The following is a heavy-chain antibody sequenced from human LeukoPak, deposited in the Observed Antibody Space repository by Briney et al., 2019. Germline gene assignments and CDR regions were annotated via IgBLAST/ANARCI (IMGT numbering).Heavy chain of an antibody. CDR1: GFTLSSYW. V-gene: IGHV3-7*04. CDR3: ARGFRGGDSEGFDY. D-gene: IGHD2-21*02. CDR2: IKQDGGEK. J-gene: IGHJ4*02. Sequence: GGSLRLSCVASGFTLSSYWMSWVPQAPGKGLEWVANIKQDGGEKYYVDSVKGRFTISRDNAKNSLYLQMTAWRAEDTAVYYCARGFRGGDSEGFDYWGQGTLVTVSS.